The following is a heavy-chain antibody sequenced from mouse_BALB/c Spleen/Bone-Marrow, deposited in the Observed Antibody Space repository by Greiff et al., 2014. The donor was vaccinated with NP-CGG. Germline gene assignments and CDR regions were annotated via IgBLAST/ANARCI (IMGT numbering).Heavy chain of an antibody. J-gene: IGHJ3*01. Sequence: VQLVESGAELVRPGSSVKISCKASGYAFSSYWMNWVKQRPGQGLEWIGQIYPGDGDTNYNGKFKGKATLTADKSSSTAYMQLSSLTSEDSAAYFCARRGLWFAYWGQGTLVTVSA. CDR1: GYAFSSYW. V-gene: IGHV1-80*01. CDR2: IYPGDGDT. CDR3: ARRGLWFAY.